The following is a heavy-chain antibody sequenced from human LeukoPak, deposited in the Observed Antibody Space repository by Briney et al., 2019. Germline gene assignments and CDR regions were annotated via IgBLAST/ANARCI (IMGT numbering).Heavy chain of an antibody. CDR1: GFTFSSYA. Sequence: GGSLRLSCATSGFTFSSYAMSWVRQAPGKGLEWVSVISGSGGSTYSADSVKGRFTISRDNSKNTLYLQMNSLRAEDTAVYFCAKSQDGGRLFHFDYWGQGTLVTVSS. J-gene: IGHJ4*02. V-gene: IGHV3-23*01. D-gene: IGHD1-26*01. CDR3: AKSQDGGRLFHFDY. CDR2: ISGSGGST.